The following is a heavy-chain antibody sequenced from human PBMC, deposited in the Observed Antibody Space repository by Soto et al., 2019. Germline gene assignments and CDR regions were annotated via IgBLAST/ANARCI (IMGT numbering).Heavy chain of an antibody. CDR1: GFTFSSYW. V-gene: IGHV3-7*01. D-gene: IGHD3-3*01. J-gene: IGHJ3*02. Sequence: GGSLRLSCAASGFTFSSYWMSWVRQAPGKGLEWVANIKQDGSEKYYVDSVKGRFTISRDNAKNSLYLQMNSLRAEDTAVYYCARDQGYYDFWSGYRGDAFDIWGQGTMVTVSS. CDR2: IKQDGSEK. CDR3: ARDQGYYDFWSGYRGDAFDI.